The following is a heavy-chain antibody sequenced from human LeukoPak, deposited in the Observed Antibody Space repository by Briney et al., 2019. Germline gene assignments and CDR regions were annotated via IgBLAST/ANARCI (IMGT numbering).Heavy chain of an antibody. D-gene: IGHD4-17*01. CDR2: IYTSGST. J-gene: IGHJ3*02. Sequence: SETLSLTCTVSGGSISSGSYYWSWIRQPAGKGLEWIGRIYTSGSTNYNPSLKSRVTISVDTSKNQFSLKLSSVTAADTAVYYCARRYYGDYGGAFDIWGQGTMVTVSS. CDR3: ARRYYGDYGGAFDI. CDR1: GGSISSGSYY. V-gene: IGHV4-61*02.